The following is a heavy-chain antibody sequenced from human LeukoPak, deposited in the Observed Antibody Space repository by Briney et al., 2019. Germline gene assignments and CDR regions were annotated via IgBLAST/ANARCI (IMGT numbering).Heavy chain of an antibody. CDR1: GFTFDNYV. J-gene: IGHJ4*02. CDR2: ISGSGGRT. CDR3: AKDSPVATR. Sequence: PGGSLRLSCAASGFTFDNYVMNWVRQAPGEGLEWVSGISGSGGRTYYTDSVKGRFTISRDDSKNTLYLQMNSLRVEDTAVYYCAKDSPVATRWGQGTLVTVSS. V-gene: IGHV3-23*01. D-gene: IGHD1-26*01.